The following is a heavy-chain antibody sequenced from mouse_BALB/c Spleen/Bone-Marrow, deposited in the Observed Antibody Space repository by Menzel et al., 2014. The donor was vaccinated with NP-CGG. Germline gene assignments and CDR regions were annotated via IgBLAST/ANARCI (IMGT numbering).Heavy chain of an antibody. CDR1: GYTFTSYT. Sequence: QVQLQQPAAELARPGASVKMSCKASGYTFTSYTIHWVKQRPGQGLEWIGYINPTGGYTEYNQKFKDKTTLTADKSSSTAYMQLSSLTSEDSAVYYCARPRYFDYWGQGTTLTVSS. J-gene: IGHJ2*01. CDR3: ARPRYFDY. CDR2: INPTGGYT. V-gene: IGHV1-4*02.